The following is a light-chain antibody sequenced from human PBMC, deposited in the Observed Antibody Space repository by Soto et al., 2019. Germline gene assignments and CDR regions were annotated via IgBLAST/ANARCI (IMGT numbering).Light chain of an antibody. J-gene: IGKJ3*01. V-gene: IGKV3-11*01. CDR2: DAS. Sequence: EIVLTQSPATLSLSPGERATLSCRASQSVSSYLAWYQQKPGQAPRLLIYDASNRVTGIPARFSGSGSGTDLTLTISNLEPEDFAVYYCQQRNNWPRIFTFGPGTKVDIK. CDR1: QSVSSY. CDR3: QQRNNWPRIFT.